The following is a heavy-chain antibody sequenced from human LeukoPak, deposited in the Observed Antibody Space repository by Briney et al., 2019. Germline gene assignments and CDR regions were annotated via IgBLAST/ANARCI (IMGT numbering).Heavy chain of an antibody. D-gene: IGHD3-3*01. CDR2: IYYSGST. J-gene: IGHJ3*02. CDR3: ARWNDFWSGYTDAFDI. CDR1: GDSISSSNYY. V-gene: IGHV4-61*05. Sequence: PSETLSLTCTVSGDSISSSNYYCGWIRQPPGKGPEWIGYIYYSGSTNYNPSLKSRVTISVDTSKNQFSLKLSSVTAADTAVYYCARWNDFWSGYTDAFDIWGQGTMVTVSS.